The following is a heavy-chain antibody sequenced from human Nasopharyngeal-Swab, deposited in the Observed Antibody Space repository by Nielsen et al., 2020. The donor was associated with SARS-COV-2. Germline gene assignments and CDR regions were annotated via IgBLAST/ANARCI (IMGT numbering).Heavy chain of an antibody. Sequence: GGSLRLSCAASGFTFSSYGMNWVRQAPGKGLEWVSSFSSRTGTTYYADSVKGRFTISIDNSENTLYLQMNSLRAEDTAVYYCAYIRGWGQGTLVTVSS. J-gene: IGHJ4*02. CDR1: GFTFSSYG. CDR2: FSSRTGTT. CDR3: AYIRG. V-gene: IGHV3-23*01.